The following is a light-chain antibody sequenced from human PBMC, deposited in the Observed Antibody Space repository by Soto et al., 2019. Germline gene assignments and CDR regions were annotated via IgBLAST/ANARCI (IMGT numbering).Light chain of an antibody. CDR1: QSISSY. Sequence: DIQMTQSPSSLSASVGDRVPITCRASQSISSYLNLYQQKPGKAPKLLIYAASSLQSGVPSRFSGSGSGTDFTLTISSLQPEDFATYYCQQSYSTLWTFGQGTTVEIK. CDR2: AAS. CDR3: QQSYSTLWT. V-gene: IGKV1-39*01. J-gene: IGKJ1*01.